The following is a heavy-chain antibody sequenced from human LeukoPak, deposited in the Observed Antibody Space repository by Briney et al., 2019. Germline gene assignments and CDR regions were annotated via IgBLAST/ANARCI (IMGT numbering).Heavy chain of an antibody. CDR2: ISYDESNE. J-gene: IGHJ4*02. V-gene: IGHV3-30*04. Sequence: AGGSPRLSCAASGFTFSSFPMHWVRQAPGKGLEWVAVISYDESNEYYADSVKGRFTISRDNSKNTLYLQMNSLRAEDTAVYYCARDRDDFWSGMAYYFDYWGQGTLVTVSS. D-gene: IGHD3-3*01. CDR1: GFTFSSFP. CDR3: ARDRDDFWSGMAYYFDY.